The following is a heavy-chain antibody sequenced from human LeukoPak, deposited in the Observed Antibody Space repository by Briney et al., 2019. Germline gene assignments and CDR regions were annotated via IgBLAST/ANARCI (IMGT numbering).Heavy chain of an antibody. D-gene: IGHD2-15*01. CDR2: INPGGGGT. CDR3: ARESPGHCSGGSCSSFHY. J-gene: IGHJ4*02. V-gene: IGHV1-46*01. CDR1: GYTFTSYY. Sequence: ASVKVSCKASGYTFTSYYMHWVRQAPGQGLEWMGIINPGGGGTTYAQKFQGRVTMTRDMSTSTVYMELSSLRSEDAAVYYCARESPGHCSGGSCSSFHYWGQGTLVTVSS.